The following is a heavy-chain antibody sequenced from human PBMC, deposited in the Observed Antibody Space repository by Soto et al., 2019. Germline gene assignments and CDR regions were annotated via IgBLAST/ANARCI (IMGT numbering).Heavy chain of an antibody. CDR3: ARDIRDYDFWSGVTDRGYYYCGMDV. D-gene: IGHD3-3*01. V-gene: IGHV3-30-3*01. J-gene: IGHJ6*02. CDR2: ISYDGSNK. CDR1: GFTFSSYA. Sequence: QVQLVESGGGVVQPGRSLRLSCAASGFTFSSYAMHWVRQAPGKGLEWVAVISYDGSNKYYADSVKGRFTISRDNSKNTLYLQMNSLRAEDTAVYYCARDIRDYDFWSGVTDRGYYYCGMDVWGQGTTVTVSS.